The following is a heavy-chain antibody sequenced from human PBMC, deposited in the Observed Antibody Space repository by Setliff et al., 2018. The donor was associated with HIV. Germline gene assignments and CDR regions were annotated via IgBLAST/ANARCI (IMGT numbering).Heavy chain of an antibody. CDR1: GYTFTNKY. D-gene: IGHD3-16*01. Sequence: ASVKVSCKASGYTFTNKYIRWVRQAPGQGPEWVGIINPSVGSTNSAQKFQGRVTMTRGTSTSTVYMELSSLRSEDTAVYYCARGGDGYNYGDYWGQGTLVTVSS. CDR2: INPSVGST. CDR3: ARGGDGYNYGDY. V-gene: IGHV1-46*01. J-gene: IGHJ4*02.